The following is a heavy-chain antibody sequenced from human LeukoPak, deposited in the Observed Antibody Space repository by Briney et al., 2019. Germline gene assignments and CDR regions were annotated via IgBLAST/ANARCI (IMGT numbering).Heavy chain of an antibody. J-gene: IGHJ4*02. Sequence: GGSLRLSCAASGFTFSSYSMNWVRQAPGKGLEWVSSISSSSSYIYYADSVKGRFTISRDNAKNSLYLQMNSLRAEDTAVYYCARGRSSGWPSDYWGQGTLVTVSS. D-gene: IGHD6-19*01. CDR1: GFTFSSYS. V-gene: IGHV3-21*01. CDR2: ISSSSSYI. CDR3: ARGRSSGWPSDY.